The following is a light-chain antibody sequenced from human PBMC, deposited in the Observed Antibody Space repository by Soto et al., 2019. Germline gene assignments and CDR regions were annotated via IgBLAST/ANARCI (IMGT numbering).Light chain of an antibody. V-gene: IGKV3D-15*01. J-gene: IGKJ1*01. Sequence: EIVMTESPATLSVSPGERATLSCVASQSVSSNLAWYQQKPGQAPRLLIYGASTRATGIPARFSGSGSGTDFTLTISSLEPEDFAVYYCQQRTYWPWTFGQGTKVDIK. CDR1: QSVSSN. CDR3: QQRTYWPWT. CDR2: GAS.